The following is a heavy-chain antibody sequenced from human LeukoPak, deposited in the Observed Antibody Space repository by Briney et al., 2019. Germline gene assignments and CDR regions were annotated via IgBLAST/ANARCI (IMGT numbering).Heavy chain of an antibody. CDR1: GFTFSSYG. CDR2: IWYDGSNK. Sequence: GGSLRLSCAASGFTFSSYGMHWVRQAPGKGLEWVAVIWYDGSNKYYADSVKGRFTISRDNSTTTLYLQMNSLRPADTAVYYCASTTVVTPGYFDYWGQGTLVTVSS. V-gene: IGHV3-33*01. J-gene: IGHJ4*02. CDR3: ASTTVVTPGYFDY. D-gene: IGHD4-23*01.